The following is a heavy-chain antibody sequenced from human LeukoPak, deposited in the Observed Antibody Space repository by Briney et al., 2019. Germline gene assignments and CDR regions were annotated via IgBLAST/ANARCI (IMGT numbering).Heavy chain of an antibody. CDR1: GFTFSNAW. CDR2: IKSKTDGGTT. V-gene: IGHV3-15*01. J-gene: IGHJ4*02. Sequence: GGSLRLSCAASGFTFSNAWMSWVRQAPGKGLEWVGRIKSKTDGGTTDYAAPVKGRFTISRDDSKNTQYLQMNSLKTEDTAVYYCTTDSGYSGYDFRDYWGQGTLVTVSS. D-gene: IGHD5-12*01. CDR3: TTDSGYSGYDFRDY.